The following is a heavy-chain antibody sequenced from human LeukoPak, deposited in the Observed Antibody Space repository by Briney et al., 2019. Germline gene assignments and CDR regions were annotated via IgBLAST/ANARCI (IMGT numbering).Heavy chain of an antibody. CDR2: MNTNSGNT. CDR1: GYTFTSYD. D-gene: IGHD5-18*01. J-gene: IGHJ4*02. V-gene: IGHV1-8*03. CDR3: ARGVRGYSYGRVWPLAY. Sequence: GASVKVSCKASGYTFTSYDINWVRQATRQRLEWMGWMNTNSGNTGYAQKFQGRVTITRNTSISTAYMELSSLRSEDTAVYYCARGVRGYSYGRVWPLAYWGQGTLVTVSS.